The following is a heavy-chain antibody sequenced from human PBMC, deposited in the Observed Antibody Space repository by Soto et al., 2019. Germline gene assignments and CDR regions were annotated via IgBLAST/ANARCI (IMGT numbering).Heavy chain of an antibody. CDR3: AKLVQYYYDTSAYYYSGMDV. D-gene: IGHD3-22*01. Sequence: SVKVSCKASGGTFSNFAISWVRQAPGQGLEWVGGIITFFDTPHYAQKFQGRVTINADKSTRTAYMELSSLRSDDTAVYYCAKLVQYYYDTSAYYYSGMDVWGQGTTVTVSS. CDR2: IITFFDTP. J-gene: IGHJ6*02. CDR1: GGTFSNFA. V-gene: IGHV1-69*06.